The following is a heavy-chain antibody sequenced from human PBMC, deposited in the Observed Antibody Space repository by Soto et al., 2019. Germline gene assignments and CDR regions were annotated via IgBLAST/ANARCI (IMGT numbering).Heavy chain of an antibody. D-gene: IGHD3-16*01. CDR2: IYWDDDK. CDR3: AHIPNYYQYDWFDP. J-gene: IGHJ5*02. V-gene: IGHV2-5*02. CDR1: GFSLTTRGVG. Sequence: QITLKESGPTLVKPTQTLTLTCTFSGFSLTTRGVGVGWIRQPPGKALECLALIYWDDDKRYSPSLQSRLSITKDTXXNQVVLTMTNVHPVDTATYYCAHIPNYYQYDWFDPWGQGTLVSVSS.